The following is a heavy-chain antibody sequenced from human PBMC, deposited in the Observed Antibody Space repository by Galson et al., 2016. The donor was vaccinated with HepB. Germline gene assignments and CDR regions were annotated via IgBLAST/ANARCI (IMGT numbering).Heavy chain of an antibody. CDR2: IDPGDSYT. CDR1: GYKFTSYW. V-gene: IGHV5-10-1*01. D-gene: IGHD3-10*01. Sequence: QSGAEVKKPGESLRISCKGSGYKFTSYWIGWVRQMPGKGLKWMGRIDPGDSYTKYSPSFEGNVTISADKSISTAYLEWSSLKASDTAMYYCARQPTPSMIRGVIANWFDPWGQGTLVTVSS. J-gene: IGHJ5*02. CDR3: ARQPTPSMIRGVIANWFDP.